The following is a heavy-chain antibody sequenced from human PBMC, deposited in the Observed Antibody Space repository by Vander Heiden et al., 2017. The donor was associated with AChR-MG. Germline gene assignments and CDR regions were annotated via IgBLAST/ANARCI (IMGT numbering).Heavy chain of an antibody. Sequence: EVQLVESGGGLVQPGGSLRLSCAASGFTFSSYSMNWVRQAPGKGLEWVSYISSSSSTIYYADSVKGRFTISRDNAKNSLYLQMNSLRAEDTAVYYCARSMAGYENNWFDPWGQGTLVTVSS. V-gene: IGHV3-48*01. D-gene: IGHD3-10*01. J-gene: IGHJ5*02. CDR1: GFTFSSYS. CDR3: ARSMAGYENNWFDP. CDR2: ISSSSSTI.